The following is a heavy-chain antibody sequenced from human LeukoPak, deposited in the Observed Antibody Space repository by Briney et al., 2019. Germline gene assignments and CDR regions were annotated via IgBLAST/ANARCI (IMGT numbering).Heavy chain of an antibody. CDR1: GFTFSNYA. V-gene: IGHV3-30*04. Sequence: PGGSLRLSCAASGFTFSNYAMHWVRQAPGKGLEWVAVISYDGRNQYYADAVKGRFTVSRDNSKSTLYLQMNSLRAEDTAVYYCARDEHQYYSESSGRFDFWGQGVLVTVSS. J-gene: IGHJ4*02. CDR2: ISYDGRNQ. D-gene: IGHD3-22*01. CDR3: ARDEHQYYSESSGRFDF.